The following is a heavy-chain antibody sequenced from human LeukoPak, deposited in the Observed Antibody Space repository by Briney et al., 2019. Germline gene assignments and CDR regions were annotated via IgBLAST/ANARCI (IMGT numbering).Heavy chain of an antibody. V-gene: IGHV5-51*01. J-gene: IGHJ5*02. CDR2: IYPGDSDT. Sequence: GESLKISCKGSGYSFTSYWIGWVRQMPGKGLEWMGIIYPGDSDTRYSPSFQGQVTISADKSISTAYLQWSSLEASDTAMYYCARRYYGSGSYYNWFDPWGQGPRSPSPQ. CDR1: GYSFTSYW. CDR3: ARRYYGSGSYYNWFDP. D-gene: IGHD3-10*01.